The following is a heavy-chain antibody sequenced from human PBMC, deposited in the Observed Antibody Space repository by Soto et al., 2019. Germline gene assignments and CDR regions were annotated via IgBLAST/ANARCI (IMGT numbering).Heavy chain of an antibody. CDR2: IYYNGDT. Sequence: SETLSLTCCVSGGSISSNSHYWVWIRQPPGKGLEWIGSIYYNGDTYYNPSLKSRVTISVDTSKNQFSVKLNSVTAADTAVYYCARHQSFVGGTAPRGFDIGGKGKVATVPS. CDR3: ARHQSFVGGTAPRGFDI. V-gene: IGHV4-39*01. CDR1: GGSISSNSHY. D-gene: IGHD2-21*02. J-gene: IGHJ3*02.